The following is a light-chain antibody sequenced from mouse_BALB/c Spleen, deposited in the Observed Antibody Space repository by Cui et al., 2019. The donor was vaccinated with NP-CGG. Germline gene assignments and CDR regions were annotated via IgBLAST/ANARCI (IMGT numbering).Light chain of an antibody. CDR3: ALWYSNHWV. Sequence: QAVVTQESALTTSPGETVTHTCRSSTGAVTTSNYANWVQEKPDHLFTGLIGGTNNRAPGVPARFSGSRIGDKAALTITGAQTEDEAIYFCALWYSNHWVFGGGTKLTVL. CDR1: TGAVTTSNY. J-gene: IGLJ1*01. CDR2: GTN. V-gene: IGLV1*01.